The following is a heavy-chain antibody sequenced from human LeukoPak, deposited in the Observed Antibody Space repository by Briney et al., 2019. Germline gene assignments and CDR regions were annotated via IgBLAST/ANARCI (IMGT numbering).Heavy chain of an antibody. CDR2: ISWDGGST. Sequence: GGSLRLSCAASGFTFDDYTMHWVRQAPGKGLEWVSLISWDGGSTYYADSVKGRFTISRDNSENSLYLQMNSLRTEDTALYYCAKDLIRDSSGYYLGYFDYWGQGTLVTVSS. D-gene: IGHD3-22*01. J-gene: IGHJ4*02. CDR3: AKDLIRDSSGYYLGYFDY. CDR1: GFTFDDYT. V-gene: IGHV3-43*01.